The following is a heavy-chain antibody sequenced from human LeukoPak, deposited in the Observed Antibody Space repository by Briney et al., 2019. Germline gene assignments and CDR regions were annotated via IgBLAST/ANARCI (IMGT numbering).Heavy chain of an antibody. J-gene: IGHJ4*02. Sequence: GASVKVSRNASGGTFSSDAISWVRQAPGQGLEWMGGIIPIFGTANYAEKFQGRVTITTDESTSTAYMELSSQRSADTAVYYCAGGDRSGYYPFDYWAQGTLVTVSS. CDR2: IIPIFGTA. D-gene: IGHD3-22*01. V-gene: IGHV1-69*05. CDR3: AGGDRSGYYPFDY. CDR1: GGTFSSDA.